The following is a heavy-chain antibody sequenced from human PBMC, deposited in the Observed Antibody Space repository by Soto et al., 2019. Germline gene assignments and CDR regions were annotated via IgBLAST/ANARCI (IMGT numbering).Heavy chain of an antibody. CDR2: VSHDGRNT. J-gene: IGHJ4*02. Sequence: VQLVESGGGVVQPGRSLRLSCAASGFTFSDYDMHWVRQAPGKGLEWVAVVSHDGRNTHYADSVKGRVTISRDSSKNTVYLEMTSLRAEDTAVYYFAKGGRQWLVTSDFNYWGQGALVTVSS. CDR1: GFTFSDYD. CDR3: AKGGRQWLVTSDFNY. D-gene: IGHD6-19*01. V-gene: IGHV3-30*18.